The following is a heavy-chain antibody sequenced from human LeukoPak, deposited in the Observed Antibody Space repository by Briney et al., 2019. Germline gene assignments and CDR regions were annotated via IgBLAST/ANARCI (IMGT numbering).Heavy chain of an antibody. Sequence: PSETLSLTCTVSGGSISSYYWSWIRQPAGKGLEWIGRICTSGSTNYNPSLKSRVTMSVDTSKNQFSLKLSSVTAADTAVYYCARDCSIAAAGICYYYHYGMDVWGQGTTVTVSS. CDR2: ICTSGST. V-gene: IGHV4-4*07. J-gene: IGHJ6*02. CDR3: ARDCSIAAAGICYYYHYGMDV. D-gene: IGHD6-13*01. CDR1: GGSISSYY.